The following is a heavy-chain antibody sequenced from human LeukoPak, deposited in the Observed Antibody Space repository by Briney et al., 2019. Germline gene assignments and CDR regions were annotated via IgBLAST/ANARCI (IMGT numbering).Heavy chain of an antibody. V-gene: IGHV1-69*05. J-gene: IGHJ4*02. Sequence: SVNVSCKASGGTFSSYAISWVRQAPGQGLEWMGGIIPIFGTANYAQKFQGRVTITTDESTTTAYIELSNLRSEDTAVYYCARDRTGYRYGDMGYWGQGTLVTVSS. CDR1: GGTFSSYA. CDR2: IIPIFGTA. CDR3: ARDRTGYRYGDMGY. D-gene: IGHD5-18*01.